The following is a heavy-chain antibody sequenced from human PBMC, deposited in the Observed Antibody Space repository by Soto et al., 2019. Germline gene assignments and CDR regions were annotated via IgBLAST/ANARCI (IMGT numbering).Heavy chain of an antibody. V-gene: IGHV4-39*01. CDR1: GGSISSSSYY. J-gene: IGHJ3*02. CDR2: IYYSGST. D-gene: IGHD3-10*01. CDR3: ARHRGVGGDAFDI. Sequence: QLQLQESGPGLVKPSETLSLTCTVSGGSISSSSYYWGWIRQPPGKGLEWIGSIYYSGSTYYNPSLKSRVTISVDTSKNQFSLKLSSVTAADTAVYYCARHRGVGGDAFDIWGQGTMVTVSS.